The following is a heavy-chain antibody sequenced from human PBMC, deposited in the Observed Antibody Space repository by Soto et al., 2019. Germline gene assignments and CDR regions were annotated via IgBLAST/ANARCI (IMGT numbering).Heavy chain of an antibody. CDR3: ARLSRANYDFWSGDYYFDS. J-gene: IGHJ4*02. CDR2: ISSTGSFI. CDR1: GFSFSTSI. D-gene: IGHD3-3*01. Sequence: LRLSCAASGFSFSTSIMYWVRQAPGKGLEWVSSISSTGSFIYYADSLKGRFTISRDNADNSLFLQMNNLRAEDTAVYYCARLSRANYDFWSGDYYFDSWGQGTLVTVSS. V-gene: IGHV3-21*01.